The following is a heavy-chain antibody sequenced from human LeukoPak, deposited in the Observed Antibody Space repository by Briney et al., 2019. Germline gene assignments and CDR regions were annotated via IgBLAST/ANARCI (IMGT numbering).Heavy chain of an antibody. J-gene: IGHJ4*02. Sequence: GGSLRLSCAASGFTFSSYAMTWVRQAPGKGLEWFSVISGSDGTTYYTDSVKGRFTISRDNSKNTLYLQMNSLRAEDTAVYYCAKTRSMLVRGVMDYWGQGTLVTVSS. CDR1: GFTFSSYA. D-gene: IGHD3-10*01. CDR2: ISGSDGTT. V-gene: IGHV3-23*01. CDR3: AKTRSMLVRGVMDY.